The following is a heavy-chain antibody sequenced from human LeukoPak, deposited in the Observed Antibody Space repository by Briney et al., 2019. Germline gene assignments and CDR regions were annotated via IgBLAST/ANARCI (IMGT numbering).Heavy chain of an antibody. CDR3: ARVGTTYYYGMDV. CDR1: GFTISSYW. Sequence: GGSLRLSCAASGFTISSYWMNWARQAPGKGLEWVASINHNGNVNYYVDSVKGRFTISRDNAKNSLYLQMSNLRAEDTAVYYCARVGTTYYYGMDVWGQGTTVTVSS. V-gene: IGHV3-7*03. D-gene: IGHD5-12*01. CDR2: INHNGNVN. J-gene: IGHJ6*02.